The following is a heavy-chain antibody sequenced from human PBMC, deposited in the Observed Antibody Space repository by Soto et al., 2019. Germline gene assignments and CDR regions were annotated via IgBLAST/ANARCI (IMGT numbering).Heavy chain of an antibody. J-gene: IGHJ5*02. CDR3: AINLGGCIAVSCRYNWLDT. Sequence: QVQLVQSGAEVKKPGSSVKVSCKASRDTFTNYAISWVRQAPGQGLEWMGGIIPFYGTEHYAQKLQDRVTIIADTSTSTADMELRRLRPEDKAVYYCAINLGGCIAVSCRYNWLDTWGQGTLVTVSS. CDR2: IIPFYGTE. CDR1: RDTFTNYA. D-gene: IGHD2-15*01. V-gene: IGHV1-69*06.